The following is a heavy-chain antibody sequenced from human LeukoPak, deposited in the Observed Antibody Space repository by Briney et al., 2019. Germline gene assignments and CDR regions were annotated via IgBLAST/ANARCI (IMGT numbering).Heavy chain of an antibody. CDR1: GGSFSGYY. J-gene: IGHJ4*02. CDR2: INHSGST. D-gene: IGHD3-22*01. CDR3: ARVTYDSSGYCFDY. V-gene: IGHV4-34*01. Sequence: PSETLSLTCAVYGGSFSGYYWSWIRQPPGKGLEWIGEINHSGSTNYNPSLKSRVTISVDTSKNQFSLKLSSVTAADTAVYYCARVTYDSSGYCFDYWGQGTLVTVSS.